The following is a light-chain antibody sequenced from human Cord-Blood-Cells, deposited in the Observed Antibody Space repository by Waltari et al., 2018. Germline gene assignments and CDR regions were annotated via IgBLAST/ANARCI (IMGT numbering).Light chain of an antibody. CDR3: QQYNSYFT. CDR1: QSISSW. CDR2: DAS. J-gene: IGKJ3*01. Sequence: DIQMTQSPSTLSASVGERVTITCRASQSISSWLAWYQQKPRKAPKLLIYDASSLESGVPSRFIRSGSGTEFTLTISSLQPDDFATDYCQQYNSYFTFGPGTKVDIK. V-gene: IGKV1-5*01.